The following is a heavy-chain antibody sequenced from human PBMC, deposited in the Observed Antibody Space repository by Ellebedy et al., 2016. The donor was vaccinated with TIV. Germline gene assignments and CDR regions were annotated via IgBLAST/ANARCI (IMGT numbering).Heavy chain of an antibody. Sequence: SETLSLTCTVSGGSISSSSYYWGWIRQPPGKGLEWIGSIYYSGSTYYNPSLKSRVTISVDTSKNQFSLKLSSVTAADTAVYYCARWIYGPAGRWFDPWGQGTLVTVSS. J-gene: IGHJ5*02. CDR3: ARWIYGPAGRWFDP. V-gene: IGHV4-39*07. D-gene: IGHD2-2*01. CDR1: GGSISSSSYY. CDR2: IYYSGST.